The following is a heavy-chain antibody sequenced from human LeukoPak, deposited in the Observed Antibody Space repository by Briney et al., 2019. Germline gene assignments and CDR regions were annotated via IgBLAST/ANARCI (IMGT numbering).Heavy chain of an antibody. Sequence: GGSPRLSCAASGFTFSSYAMSWVRQAPGKGLEWVSAISGSGGSTYYADSVKGRFTISRDNSKNTLYLQMNSLRAEDTAVYYCAKDRGSYYYDSSGYHYFDYWGQGTLVTVSS. V-gene: IGHV3-23*01. CDR3: AKDRGSYYYDSSGYHYFDY. CDR1: GFTFSSYA. J-gene: IGHJ4*02. D-gene: IGHD3-22*01. CDR2: ISGSGGST.